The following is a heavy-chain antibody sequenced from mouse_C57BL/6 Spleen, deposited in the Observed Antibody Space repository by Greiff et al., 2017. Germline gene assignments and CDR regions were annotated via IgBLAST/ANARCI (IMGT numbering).Heavy chain of an antibody. CDR1: GFTFSDYG. D-gene: IGHD2-3*01. V-gene: IGHV5-17*01. J-gene: IGHJ4*01. CDR3: ARGFYDGYYLYYAMDY. Sequence: EVKVVESGGGLVKPGGSLKLSCAASGFTFSDYGMHWVRQAPEKGLEWVAYISSGSSTIYYADTVKGRFTISRDNAKNTLFLQMTSLRSEDTAMYYCARGFYDGYYLYYAMDYWGQGTSVTVSS. CDR2: ISSGSSTI.